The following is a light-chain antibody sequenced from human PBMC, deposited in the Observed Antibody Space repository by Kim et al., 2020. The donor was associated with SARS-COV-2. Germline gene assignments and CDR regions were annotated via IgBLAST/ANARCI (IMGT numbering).Light chain of an antibody. CDR2: YDS. Sequence: PVDTARVSGGRNELRSRREKWYRQESGQAAVVVVYYDSERPAGIPGLFAGSNSGNTATLAISRVEAGDEAVYYCQVWDSSGDHRVVFGGGTQLTVL. J-gene: IGLJ2*01. CDR1: ELRSRR. CDR3: QVWDSSGDHRVV. V-gene: IGLV3-21*02.